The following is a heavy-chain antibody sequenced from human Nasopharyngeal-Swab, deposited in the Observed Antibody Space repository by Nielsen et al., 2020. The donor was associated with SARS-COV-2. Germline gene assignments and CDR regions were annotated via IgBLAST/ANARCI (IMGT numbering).Heavy chain of an antibody. J-gene: IGHJ5*02. Sequence: ASLKVSRKASGYTFTGYYMHWVRQAPGQGLEWMGRINPNSGGTNYAQKFQGRVTMTRDTSISTAYMELSRLRSDDTAVYYCAREDSSSWYSLLNWFDPWGQGTLVTVSS. D-gene: IGHD6-13*01. CDR2: INPNSGGT. CDR3: AREDSSSWYSLLNWFDP. V-gene: IGHV1-2*06. CDR1: GYTFTGYY.